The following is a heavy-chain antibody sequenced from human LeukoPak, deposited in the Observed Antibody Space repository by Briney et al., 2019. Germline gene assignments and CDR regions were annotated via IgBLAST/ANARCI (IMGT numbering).Heavy chain of an antibody. CDR3: VRHAASGGSGVDH. V-gene: IGHV3-73*01. J-gene: IGHJ4*02. D-gene: IGHD3-10*01. CDR1: GFTFRSYA. Sequence: GGSLRLSCAASGFTFRSYAMNWVRQASGKGLEWVGRIRSKTNNYATAYAASVKDRFTISRDDSTNTAYLQMNSLKTEDTAVYYCVRHAASGGSGVDHWGQGTLVTVSS. CDR2: IRSKTNNYAT.